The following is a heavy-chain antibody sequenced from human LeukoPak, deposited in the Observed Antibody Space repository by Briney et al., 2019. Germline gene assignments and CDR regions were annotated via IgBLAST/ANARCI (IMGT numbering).Heavy chain of an antibody. J-gene: IGHJ4*02. D-gene: IGHD6-6*01. V-gene: IGHV1-8*01. Sequence: ASVKVSCKASGYTFTSYDINWVRQATGQGLEWMGWMNPNSGSTGYAQKFQGRVTMTRNTSISTAYMELSSLRSEDTAVYYCARGIKYSSRRNYFDYWGQGTLVTVSS. CDR2: MNPNSGST. CDR1: GYTFTSYD. CDR3: ARGIKYSSRRNYFDY.